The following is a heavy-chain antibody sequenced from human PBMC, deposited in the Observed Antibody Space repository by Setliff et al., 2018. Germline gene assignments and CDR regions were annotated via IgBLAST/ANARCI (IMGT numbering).Heavy chain of an antibody. J-gene: IGHJ6*02. CDR1: GFTFSSYA. CDR3: TRDQDYYGMDV. V-gene: IGHV3-23*01. CDR2: ISGSAQTT. Sequence: GSLRLSCAASGFTFSSYAITWVRQAPGKGLEWVSMISGSAQTTYYADSVKGRFTISRDNSKNTVYLEMNSLRAEDTAVYHCTRDQDYYGMDVWGQGTTVTVSS.